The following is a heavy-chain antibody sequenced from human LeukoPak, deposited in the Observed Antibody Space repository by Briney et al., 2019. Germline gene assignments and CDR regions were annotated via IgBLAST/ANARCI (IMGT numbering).Heavy chain of an antibody. CDR3: ARDRSYYDFWSGYYRRDEFDY. V-gene: IGHV3-7*01. J-gene: IGHJ4*02. D-gene: IGHD3-3*01. CDR2: IKQDGSEK. CDR1: GFTFSSYW. Sequence: EGSLRLSCAASGFTFSSYWMSWVRQAPGKGLEWVANIKQDGSEKYYVDSVKGRFTISRDNAKNSLYLQMNSLRAEDTAVYYCARDRSYYDFWSGYYRRDEFDYWGQGTLVTVSS.